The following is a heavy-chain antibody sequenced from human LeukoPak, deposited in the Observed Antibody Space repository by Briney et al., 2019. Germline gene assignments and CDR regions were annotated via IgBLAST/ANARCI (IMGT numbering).Heavy chain of an antibody. CDR1: GYTFTSYW. V-gene: IGHV1-46*01. CDR2: INPDGGST. J-gene: IGHJ4*02. Sequence: GASVKVSCKASGYTFTSYWIQWVRQAPGQGLEWMGLINPDGGSTAYAHRFQGRVIMTRDTSTSTAYMELRSLRSDDTAVYYCARDGEYCTNGVCYHDYWGQGTLVTVSS. CDR3: ARDGEYCTNGVCYHDY. D-gene: IGHD2-8*01.